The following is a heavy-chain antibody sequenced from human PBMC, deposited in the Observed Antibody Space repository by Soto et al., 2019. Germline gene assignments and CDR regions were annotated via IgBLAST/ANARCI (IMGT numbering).Heavy chain of an antibody. CDR1: GYTFTNYG. J-gene: IGHJ4*02. V-gene: IGHV1-18*04. D-gene: IGHD5-12*01. Sequence: QVQLVQSGVELKKPGASVRVSCKASGYTFTNYGISWVRQAPGQGLEWVGWMSPNNGNTHYAPKLQGRVTMTRDTHTNPAYLDLRSLRSDDTDVYYCARVQSSGYDYWGQGTLVTVSS. CDR3: ARVQSSGYDY. CDR2: MSPNNGNT.